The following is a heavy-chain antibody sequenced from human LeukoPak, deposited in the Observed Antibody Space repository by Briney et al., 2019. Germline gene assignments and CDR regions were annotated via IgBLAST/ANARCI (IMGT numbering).Heavy chain of an antibody. V-gene: IGHV3-7*01. Sequence: AGGSLRLSCAASGFTFSSYWMSWVRQAPGKGLEWVANIKQDGSEKYYVDSVKGRFTISRDNAKNSLYLQMNSLRAEDTAVYYCARGSLGAYCGGDCYSPYYFDYWGQGTLVTVSS. CDR1: GFTFSSYW. CDR3: ARGSLGAYCGGDCYSPYYFDY. J-gene: IGHJ4*02. CDR2: IKQDGSEK. D-gene: IGHD2-21*02.